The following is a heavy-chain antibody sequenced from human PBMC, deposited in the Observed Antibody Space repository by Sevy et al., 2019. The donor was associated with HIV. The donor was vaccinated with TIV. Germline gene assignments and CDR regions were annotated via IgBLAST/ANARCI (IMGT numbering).Heavy chain of an antibody. CDR1: GDSVSSNSAA. Sequence: SQTVSLTCAISGDSVSSNSAAWNWIRLSPSRVLEWLGRTYCRSEWYNDYAVSVKSRITINPDTSKNQFSLQLNSVTPEDTTVYYCARNPPYCSSTSCHFDYWGQGTLVTVSS. CDR3: ARNPPYCSSTSCHFDY. CDR2: TYCRSEWYN. D-gene: IGHD2-2*01. V-gene: IGHV6-1*01. J-gene: IGHJ4*02.